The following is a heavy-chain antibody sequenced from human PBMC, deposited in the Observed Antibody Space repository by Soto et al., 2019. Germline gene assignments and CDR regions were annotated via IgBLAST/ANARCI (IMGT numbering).Heavy chain of an antibody. CDR3: VRGYFDSRGDY. CDR2: IKSDGSSP. Sequence: EVQLVESGGGLVQPGGSLRLSCAASGFTFSSYWMHWVRQAPGKGLVWISRIKSDGSSPLYADSVKGRFTISRDNAKNTLYLQMDSLRAEDTAVYYCVRGYFDSRGDYWGQGTLVTVSS. J-gene: IGHJ4*02. CDR1: GFTFSSYW. D-gene: IGHD3-22*01. V-gene: IGHV3-74*01.